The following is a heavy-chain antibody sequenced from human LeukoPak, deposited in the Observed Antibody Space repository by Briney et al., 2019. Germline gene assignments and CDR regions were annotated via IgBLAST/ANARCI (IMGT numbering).Heavy chain of an antibody. J-gene: IGHJ3*02. CDR2: ISGSGGST. Sequence: PGGSLRLSCAASGLTFSTYGMSWVRQAPGKGLEWVSVISGSGGSTYYADSVKGRFTISRDNSKNTLYLQMNSLRAEDTAIYYCAKGRGTSLCDAFDIWGQGTMVTVSS. V-gene: IGHV3-23*01. CDR3: AKGRGTSLCDAFDI. D-gene: IGHD6-25*01. CDR1: GLTFSTYG.